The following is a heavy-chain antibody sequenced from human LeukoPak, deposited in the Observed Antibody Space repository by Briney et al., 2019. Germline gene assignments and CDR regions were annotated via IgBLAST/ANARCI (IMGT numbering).Heavy chain of an antibody. CDR3: ARLIDP. J-gene: IGHJ5*02. V-gene: IGHV3-53*01. Sequence: GGSLRLSCAASGFIVSSNYMNWVRQTPGEGLEWVSVIYSGGSTYYADSVKGRFTISRDNAKNTLYLQMNSLRAEDTAVYYCARLIDPWGQGTLVTVSS. CDR1: GFIVSSNY. CDR2: IYSGGST.